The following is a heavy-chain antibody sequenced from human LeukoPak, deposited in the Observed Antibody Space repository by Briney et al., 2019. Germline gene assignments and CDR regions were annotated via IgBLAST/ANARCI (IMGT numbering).Heavy chain of an antibody. J-gene: IGHJ4*02. Sequence: GGSLRLSCSASGFTFSSYAMHWVRQAPGEGLEYVSAISSNGGSTYYAGSVKGRFTISRDNSKNTLYLQMSSLRAEDTAVYYCVKVYSGFLGAFDYWGQGTLVTVSS. D-gene: IGHD5-12*01. CDR1: GFTFSSYA. V-gene: IGHV3-64D*09. CDR2: ISSNGGST. CDR3: VKVYSGFLGAFDY.